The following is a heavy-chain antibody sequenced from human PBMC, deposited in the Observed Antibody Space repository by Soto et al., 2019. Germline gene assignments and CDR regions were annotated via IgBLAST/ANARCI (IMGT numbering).Heavy chain of an antibody. CDR1: GFTFSDYS. D-gene: IGHD3-16*01. CDR3: ATELGDY. J-gene: IGHJ4*02. Sequence: GGSLRLSCAASGFTFSDYSINWVRQAPGKGLEWVSYISSSSTIYYADSVKGRFTISRDNAKNSLYLQMNSLRAEDTAVYYCATELGDYWGQGTLVTVSS. V-gene: IGHV3-48*01. CDR2: ISSSSTI.